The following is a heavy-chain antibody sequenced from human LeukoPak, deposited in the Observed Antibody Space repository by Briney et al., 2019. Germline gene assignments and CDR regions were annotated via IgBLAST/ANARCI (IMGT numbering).Heavy chain of an antibody. CDR3: EGGIRYYYYYYMDV. CDR2: IHWNGDTT. D-gene: IGHD3-9*01. Sequence: GGSLRLSCAASGFTFDADGMNWVRQAPGKGLQWISGIHWNGDTTNYAASVEGRFTISRDNAKNSLYLQMNSLRAEDTSFYRAEGGIRYYYYYYMDVWGKGTTVTVSS. J-gene: IGHJ6*03. CDR1: GFTFDADG. V-gene: IGHV3-20*01.